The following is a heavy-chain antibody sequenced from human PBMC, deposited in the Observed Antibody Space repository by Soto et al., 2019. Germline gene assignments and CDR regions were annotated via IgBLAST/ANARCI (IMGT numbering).Heavy chain of an antibody. CDR1: GFTFSSYA. V-gene: IGHV3-23*01. Sequence: GGSLRLSCAASGFTFSSYAMSWVRQAPGKGLEWVSAISGSGGSTYYADSVKGRFTISRDNSKNTLYLQMNSLRAEDTAVYYCAKWGYCSSTSCINYYGMDVWGQGTTVTVSS. D-gene: IGHD2-2*01. CDR2: ISGSGGST. CDR3: AKWGYCSSTSCINYYGMDV. J-gene: IGHJ6*02.